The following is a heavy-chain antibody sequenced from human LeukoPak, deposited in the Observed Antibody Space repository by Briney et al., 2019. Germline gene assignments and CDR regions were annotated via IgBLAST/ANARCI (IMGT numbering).Heavy chain of an antibody. J-gene: IGHJ2*01. D-gene: IGHD3-16*01. V-gene: IGHV4-61*02. CDR2: IYTSGNT. CDR1: GGSITRGGYS. Sequence: SETLSLTCTVSGGSITRGGYSWNWIRQPAGKGLEWIGRIYTSGNTNYNPSLKSRVTISLDTSKNQLSLRLTSVTAADTALYYCARDPTGWVFDLWGRGTLVTVSS. CDR3: ARDPTGWVFDL.